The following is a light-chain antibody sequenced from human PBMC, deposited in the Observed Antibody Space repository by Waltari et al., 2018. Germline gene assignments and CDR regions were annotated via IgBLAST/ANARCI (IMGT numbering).Light chain of an antibody. Sequence: EIVLTQSPGTLSLSPGERATLSCRASQSVSSSYLAGSQQKPGQAPRLLIDGASSRATGIPDRFSGSGSGTDFTLTISRLEPEDFAVYYCQQYGSSPPFTFGPGTKVDIK. CDR3: QQYGSSPPFT. V-gene: IGKV3-20*01. J-gene: IGKJ3*01. CDR2: GAS. CDR1: QSVSSSY.